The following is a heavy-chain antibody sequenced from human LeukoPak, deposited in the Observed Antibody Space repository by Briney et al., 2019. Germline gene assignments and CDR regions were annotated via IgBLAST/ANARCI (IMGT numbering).Heavy chain of an antibody. V-gene: IGHV3-30*04. CDR2: ISFDGSNK. D-gene: IGHD5-18*01. J-gene: IGHJ4*02. CDR3: ARESGYSYGRFDY. CDR1: GFTFNTYA. Sequence: GSLRLSCAASGFTFNTYAMHWVRQAPGKGLEWVAVISFDGSNKYYADSVKGRFTISSDNSKNTMYMKMNSLRAEDTAVYYCARESGYSYGRFDYWGQGTLVTVSS.